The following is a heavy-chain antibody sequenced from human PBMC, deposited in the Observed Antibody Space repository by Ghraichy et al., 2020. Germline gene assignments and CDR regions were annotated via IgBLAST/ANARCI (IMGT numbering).Heavy chain of an antibody. Sequence: SETLSLTCAVSGGSISSGGYSWSWVRQPPGKGLEWIGYIYHSGRTYYNPSLQSRVTISVDRSKNQFSLKLSSVTAADTAVYYCAATAAGSGDAFDIWGQGTMVIVSS. D-gene: IGHD6-13*01. CDR2: IYHSGRT. J-gene: IGHJ3*02. CDR3: AATAAGSGDAFDI. CDR1: GGSISSGGYS. V-gene: IGHV4-30-2*01.